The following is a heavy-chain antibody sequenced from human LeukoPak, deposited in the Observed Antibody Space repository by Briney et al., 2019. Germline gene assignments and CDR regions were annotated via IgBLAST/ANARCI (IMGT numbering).Heavy chain of an antibody. D-gene: IGHD2-15*01. Sequence: GGSLRLSCAASGFTFSSYWMHWVRQAPGKGLVWVSRINGDGSSTSYADSVKGRFTISRDNAKNTLYLQMNSLRAEDTAVYYCARGCSGGSCHHDAFDIWGQGTMVTVSS. J-gene: IGHJ3*02. CDR3: ARGCSGGSCHHDAFDI. V-gene: IGHV3-74*01. CDR2: INGDGSST. CDR1: GFTFSSYW.